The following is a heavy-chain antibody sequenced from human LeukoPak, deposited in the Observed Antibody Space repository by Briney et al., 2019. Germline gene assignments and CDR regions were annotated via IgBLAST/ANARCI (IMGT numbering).Heavy chain of an antibody. CDR1: GGTFSSYA. D-gene: IGHD2-8*01. V-gene: IGHV1-69*13. CDR3: ARVVLMVYAIDWFDP. J-gene: IGHJ5*02. CDR2: IIPIFGTA. Sequence: SVTVSCTASGGTFSSYAISWVRQAPGQGLEWMGGIIPIFGTANYAQKFQGRVTITADESTSTAYMELSSLRSEDTAVYYCARVVLMVYAIDWFDPWGQGTLVTVSS.